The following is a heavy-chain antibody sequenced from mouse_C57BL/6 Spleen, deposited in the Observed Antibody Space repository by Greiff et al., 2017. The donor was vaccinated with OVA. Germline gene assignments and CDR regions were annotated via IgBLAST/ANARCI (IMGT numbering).Heavy chain of an antibody. CDR2: ISYDGSN. J-gene: IGHJ3*01. CDR3: ARDTGYSNFWFAY. D-gene: IGHD2-5*01. Sequence: EVKLQESGPGLVKPSQSLSLTCSVTGYSITSGYYWNWIRQFPGNKLEWMGYISYDGSNNYNPSLKNRISITRDTSKNQFFLKLNSVTTEDTATYYCARDTGYSNFWFAYWGQGTLVTVSA. V-gene: IGHV3-6*01. CDR1: GYSITSGYY.